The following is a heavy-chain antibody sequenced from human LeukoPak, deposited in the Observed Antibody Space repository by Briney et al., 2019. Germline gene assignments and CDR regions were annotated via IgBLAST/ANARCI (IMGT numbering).Heavy chain of an antibody. CDR2: IYHSGST. CDR3: ARHAYGGNSDFQH. V-gene: IGHV4-4*02. Sequence: PSETLSLTCAVSGVSISSSNWWSWVRQPPGKGLEWIGEIYHSGSTNYNPSLKSRVTISVDTSKNQFSLKLSSVTAADTAVYYCARHAYGGNSDFQHWGQGTVVTVSS. CDR1: GVSISSSNW. D-gene: IGHD4-23*01. J-gene: IGHJ1*01.